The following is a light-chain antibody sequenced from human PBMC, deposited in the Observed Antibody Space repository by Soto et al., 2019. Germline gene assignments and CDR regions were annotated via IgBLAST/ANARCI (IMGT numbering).Light chain of an antibody. CDR1: SSDVGIYNY. J-gene: IGLJ1*01. CDR2: EVT. Sequence: QSVVTQPPSVSLSPGQSIAISCSGSSSDVGIYNYVSWYQQHPGKVPKLIIYEVTNRPSGVSNRFSGSKSGNTASLTISGLQAEDEADYYCSSYTTSSTRVFGTGTKVTVL. CDR3: SSYTTSSTRV. V-gene: IGLV2-14*01.